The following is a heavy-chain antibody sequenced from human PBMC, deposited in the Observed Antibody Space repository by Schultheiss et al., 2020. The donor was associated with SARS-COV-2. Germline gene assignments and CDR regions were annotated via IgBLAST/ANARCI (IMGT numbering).Heavy chain of an antibody. Sequence: GGSLRLSCAASGFTVSSNYMSWVRQAPGKGLEWVAVIAYDGSNKYYADSVKGRFTISRDNSKNTLYLQMNSLRAEDTAVYYCAKEGYYGSGSYPDYWGQGTLVTVSS. J-gene: IGHJ4*02. CDR1: GFTVSSNY. V-gene: IGHV3-30*18. D-gene: IGHD3-10*01. CDR2: IAYDGSNK. CDR3: AKEGYYGSGSYPDY.